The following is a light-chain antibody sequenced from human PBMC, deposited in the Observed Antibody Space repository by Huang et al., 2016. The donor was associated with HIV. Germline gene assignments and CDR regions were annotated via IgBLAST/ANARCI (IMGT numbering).Light chain of an antibody. CDR1: QNISR. CDR3: QQYDDWPPWT. Sequence: EIVMTQSPATLSVSPGERAILSCRASQNISRLAWYQQKSGQSPRLLIYDASSRATGIPARCSGSGSGTEFTLTVSSLQSEDFALYYCQQYDDWPPWTFGPGTQVDIK. CDR2: DAS. J-gene: IGKJ1*01. V-gene: IGKV3-15*01.